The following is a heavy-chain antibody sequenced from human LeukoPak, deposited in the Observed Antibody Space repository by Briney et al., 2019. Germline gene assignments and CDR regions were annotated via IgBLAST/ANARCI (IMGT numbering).Heavy chain of an antibody. J-gene: IGHJ4*02. CDR2: INHSGST. Sequence: SETLSLTCAVYGGSFSGYYWSWIRQPPGKGLEWIGEINHSGSTNYNPSLKSRVTISVDTSKNQFSLKLSSVTAADTAVYYCAREYSGSYSWGQGTLVTVSS. CDR1: GGSFSGYY. CDR3: AREYSGSYS. V-gene: IGHV4-34*01. D-gene: IGHD1-26*01.